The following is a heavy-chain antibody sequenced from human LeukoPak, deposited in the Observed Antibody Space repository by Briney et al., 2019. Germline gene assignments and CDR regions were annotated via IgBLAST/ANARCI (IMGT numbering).Heavy chain of an antibody. CDR2: ISSSGSTI. CDR1: GFTFSSYE. CDR3: ARDGQVLLWFGEFVKEYYFDY. J-gene: IGHJ4*02. Sequence: PGGSLRLSCAASGFTFSSYEMNWVRQAPRKGLEWVSYISSSGSTIYYADSVKGRFTISRDNAKNSLYLQMNSLRAEDTAVYYCARDGQVLLWFGEFVKEYYFDYWGQGTLVTVSS. V-gene: IGHV3-48*03. D-gene: IGHD3-10*01.